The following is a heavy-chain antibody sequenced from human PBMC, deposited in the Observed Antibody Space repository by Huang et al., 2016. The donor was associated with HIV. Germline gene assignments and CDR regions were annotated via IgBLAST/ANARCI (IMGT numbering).Heavy chain of an antibody. CDR2: IDPGDSDT. J-gene: IGHJ4*02. V-gene: IGHV5-51*03. CDR3: ARLFNSGSYSLRGAWDY. Sequence: EVQLVQSGAEVKKPGESLKISCKGSGYSFTSYWIGWVRQMPGKGLEWIGIIDPGDSDTRYSPSFQGQVTISADKSISTAYLQGSSLKASDTAMYYCARLFNSGSYSLRGAWDYWGQGTLVTVSS. CDR1: GYSFTSYW. D-gene: IGHD1-26*01.